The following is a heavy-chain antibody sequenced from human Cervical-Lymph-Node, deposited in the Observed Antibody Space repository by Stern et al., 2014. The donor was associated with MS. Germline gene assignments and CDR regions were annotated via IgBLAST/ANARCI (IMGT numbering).Heavy chain of an antibody. CDR1: GGTFTVYA. CDR2: IMPIFGTA. J-gene: IGHJ6*02. CDR3: ARDGRHTDNYGLDV. V-gene: IGHV1-69*01. D-gene: IGHD3-9*01. Sequence: QVQLVQSGAEVKKPGSSVKISCKASGGTFTVYAINWLRQTPGQGLEWMGGIMPIFGTATYAQKFQGRVTITADESTRTSSMQLSSLRFDDTAVYYCARDGRHTDNYGLDVWGQGTTVTVSS.